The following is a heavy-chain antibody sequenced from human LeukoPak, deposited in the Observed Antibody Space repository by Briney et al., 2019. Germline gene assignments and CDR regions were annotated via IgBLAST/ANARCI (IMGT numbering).Heavy chain of an antibody. Sequence: SETLSLTCTVSGGSISSGDCYWSWIRQPPGKGLEWIGYIYYSGSTYYNPSLKSRVTISVDTSKNQFSLKLSSVTAADTAVYYCARGITGPYGAFDIWGQGTMVTVSS. V-gene: IGHV4-30-4*08. CDR2: IYYSGST. D-gene: IGHD1-20*01. CDR1: GGSISSGDCY. J-gene: IGHJ3*02. CDR3: ARGITGPYGAFDI.